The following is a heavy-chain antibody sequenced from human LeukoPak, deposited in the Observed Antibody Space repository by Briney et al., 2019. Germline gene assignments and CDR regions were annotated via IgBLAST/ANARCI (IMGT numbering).Heavy chain of an antibody. CDR3: ARASRIPDTPMGLDY. D-gene: IGHD5-18*01. CDR2: ISAYSGNA. Sequence: ASVKVSCKASGYTFTSYGISWVRQAPGQGLEWMGWISAYSGNANYAQKLQGRVTMTTDTSTSTAYMEVRGLRSDDTAVYYCARASRIPDTPMGLDYWGQGTLVTVSS. J-gene: IGHJ4*02. CDR1: GYTFTSYG. V-gene: IGHV1-18*01.